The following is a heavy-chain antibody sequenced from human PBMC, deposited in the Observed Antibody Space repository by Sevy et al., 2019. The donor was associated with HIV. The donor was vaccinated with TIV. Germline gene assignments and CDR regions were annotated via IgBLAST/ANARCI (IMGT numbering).Heavy chain of an antibody. CDR1: GFTFTLYA. J-gene: IGHJ4*02. V-gene: IGHV3-30-3*01. CDR2: ISYSGSNK. D-gene: IGHD2-8*01. Sequence: GGSLRLSCAASGFTFTLYAIHWVRQAPGKGLEWVALISYSGSNKYYADSVKGRFTISRDDSKNTAYLQMNNLRTEETAVYYCATVAVEYSTDDCSHRFDYWGQGTQVTVSS. CDR3: ATVAVEYSTDDCSHRFDY.